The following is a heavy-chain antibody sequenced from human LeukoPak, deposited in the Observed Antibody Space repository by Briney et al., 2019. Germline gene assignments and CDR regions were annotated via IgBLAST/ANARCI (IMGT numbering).Heavy chain of an antibody. D-gene: IGHD1-26*01. V-gene: IGHV1-46*01. J-gene: IGHJ4*02. CDR2: INPSGDTT. CDR3: ASRLQSGSPWYFDF. Sequence: ASVKVSCKSSGTIYYVHWVRQAPGQGLEWMGIINPSGDTTSYARRFQGRVTMTRDTSTSTVYMELSSLRSDDTAVYYCASRLQSGSPWYFDFWGQGTLATVSS. CDR1: GTIYY.